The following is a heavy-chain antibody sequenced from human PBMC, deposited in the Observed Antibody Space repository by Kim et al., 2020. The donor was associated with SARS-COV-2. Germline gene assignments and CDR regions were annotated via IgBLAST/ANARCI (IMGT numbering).Heavy chain of an antibody. CDR1: GFTVSINH. D-gene: IGHD1-1*01. Sequence: GGSLRLSCAASGFTVSINHMSWVRQAPGKGLEWVSLINNGGKTYYRDSVKGRFTISRNTYKKTLYLQMDSLRAEDTAMDYCAREIVPGYDACDSWGQGT. J-gene: IGHJ3*02. CDR2: INNGGKT. CDR3: AREIVPGYDACDS. V-gene: IGHV3-53*01.